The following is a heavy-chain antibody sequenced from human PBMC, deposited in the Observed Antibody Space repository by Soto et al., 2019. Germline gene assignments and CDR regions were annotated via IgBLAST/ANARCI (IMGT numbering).Heavy chain of an antibody. Sequence: SETLSLTCTVSGASMSNYYGSWIRQSPGKGLEYIGYIYSTGRADYNPSLKSRVTLSVDTFSNRFSLRLSSVTVADTAMYYCARSGHSLGGVMWGQGTLVTVSS. CDR1: GASMSNYY. CDR2: IYSTGRA. CDR3: ARSGHSLGGVM. V-gene: IGHV4-4*08. D-gene: IGHD3-16*01. J-gene: IGHJ4*02.